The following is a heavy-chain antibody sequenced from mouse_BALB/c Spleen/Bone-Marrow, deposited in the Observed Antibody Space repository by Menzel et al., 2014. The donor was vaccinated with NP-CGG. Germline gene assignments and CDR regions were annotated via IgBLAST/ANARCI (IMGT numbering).Heavy chain of an antibody. CDR3: TRGLRAWFAY. D-gene: IGHD3-1*01. Sequence: QVQLQQPGAELVKPGASVKLSCKASGYTLTSYYMYWVKQRPGQGLEWIGAINPSNGGTNFNEKFKSKATLTVDKSSSTAYMQLSSLTSEDSAVYYCTRGLRAWFAYWGQGTLVTVSA. J-gene: IGHJ3*01. CDR2: INPSNGGT. CDR1: GYTLTSYY. V-gene: IGHV1S81*02.